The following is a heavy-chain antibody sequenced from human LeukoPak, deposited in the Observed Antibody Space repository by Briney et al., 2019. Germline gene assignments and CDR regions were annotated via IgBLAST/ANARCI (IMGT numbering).Heavy chain of an antibody. V-gene: IGHV4-59*01. J-gene: IGHJ4*02. CDR1: GGSISNYY. CDR2: IYYSEST. Sequence: SETLSLTCTVSGGSISNYYWSWIRQPPGKGLEWIGYIYYSESTNYNPSLKSRVTISVDTSKNQFSLKLSSVTAADTALYYCARSPRDSSSWSITWFDYWGQGTLVTVSS. CDR3: ARSPRDSSSWSITWFDY. D-gene: IGHD6-13*01.